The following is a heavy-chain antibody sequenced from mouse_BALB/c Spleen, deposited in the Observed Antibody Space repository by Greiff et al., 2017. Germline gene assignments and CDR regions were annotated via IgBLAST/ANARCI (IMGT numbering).Heavy chain of an antibody. V-gene: IGHV5-17*02. D-gene: IGHD2-3*01. CDR2: ISSGSSTI. J-gene: IGHJ4*01. CDR1: GFTFSSFG. Sequence: EVQGVESGGGLVQPGGSRKLSCAASGFTFSSFGMHWVRQAPEKGLEWVAYISSGSSTIYYADTVKGRFTISRDNPKNTLFLQMTSLRSEDTAMYDCAREGWLLRNAMDYWGQGTSVTVSS. CDR3: AREGWLLRNAMDY.